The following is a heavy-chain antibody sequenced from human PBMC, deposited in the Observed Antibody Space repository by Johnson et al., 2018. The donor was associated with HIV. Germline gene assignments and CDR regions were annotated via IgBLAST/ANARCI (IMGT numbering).Heavy chain of an antibody. CDR1: GFTFHDYG. Sequence: VQLVESGGGVVRPGGSLRLSCAASGFTFHDYGMNWVRQTPGKGLEWVSGINWNGGSTGFADSVKGRFTISRDNSRNTVYLQIKSLRAEDTAMYYCARHTGYDAFDIWGQGTMVTVSS. CDR2: INWNGGST. V-gene: IGHV3-20*04. CDR3: ARHTGYDAFDI. J-gene: IGHJ3*02. D-gene: IGHD2-21*01.